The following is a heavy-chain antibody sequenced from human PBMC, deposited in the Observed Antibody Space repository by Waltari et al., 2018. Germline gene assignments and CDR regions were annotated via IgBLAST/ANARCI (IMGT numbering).Heavy chain of an antibody. Sequence: QVQLQESGPGLVKPSETLSLTCTVSGGSISSYYWSWIRQPPGKGLEWIGYIYYSGSPNYNHPLKGRVPISVYTSKNQFSLRLSSVTAADTAVYYCARGINYYGSGSYLDYWGQGTLVTVSS. CDR3: ARGINYYGSGSYLDY. CDR1: GGSISSYY. V-gene: IGHV4-59*01. J-gene: IGHJ4*02. CDR2: IYYSGSP. D-gene: IGHD3-10*01.